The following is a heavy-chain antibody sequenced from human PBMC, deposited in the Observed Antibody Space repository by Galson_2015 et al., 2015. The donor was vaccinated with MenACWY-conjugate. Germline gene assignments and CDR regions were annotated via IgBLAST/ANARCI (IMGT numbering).Heavy chain of an antibody. CDR2: TYYRSRWHN. J-gene: IGHJ2*01. CDR1: GDSVSSNSAA. V-gene: IGHV6-1*01. D-gene: IGHD6-13*01. Sequence: CAISGDSVSSNSAAWTWIRQSPSRGLEWLGRTYYRSRWHNDYAVSVKSRITINPDTSRNQLSLQLSSVTPEDTAAYYCARGVTRTSGTINWYFDFRGRGTLVTVSS. CDR3: ARGVTRTSGTINWYFDF.